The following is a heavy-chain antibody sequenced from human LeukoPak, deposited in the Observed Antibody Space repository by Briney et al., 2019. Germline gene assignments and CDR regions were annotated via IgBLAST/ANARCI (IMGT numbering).Heavy chain of an antibody. V-gene: IGHV3-74*01. J-gene: IGHJ4*02. CDR1: GFTFSSYW. CDR2: INSDGSST. CDR3: ARAADVGATLFGY. Sequence: PGGSLRLSCAASGFTFSSYWMHWVRQAPGKGLVWVSRINSDGSSTTYADSVKGRFTISRDNAKNTLYLQMNSLRAEDTAVYYCARAADVGATLFGYWGQGTLVTVSS. D-gene: IGHD1-26*01.